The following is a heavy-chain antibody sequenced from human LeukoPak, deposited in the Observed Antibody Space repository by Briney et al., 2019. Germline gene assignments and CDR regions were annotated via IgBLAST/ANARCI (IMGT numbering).Heavy chain of an antibody. CDR3: ARDLTWGGAVIGWYDVFDI. J-gene: IGHJ3*02. CDR1: GFIFSFYC. CDR2: IKQDGSEK. V-gene: IGHV3-7*01. Sequence: GGSLRLSCAASGFIFSFYCMHWVRQAPGKGLEWVANIKQDGSEKNYVDSVKGRFIISRDNVKNSLYLEMDSLRVEDTAVYCCARDLTWGGAVIGWYDVFDIWGQGTMVTVSS. D-gene: IGHD6-19*01.